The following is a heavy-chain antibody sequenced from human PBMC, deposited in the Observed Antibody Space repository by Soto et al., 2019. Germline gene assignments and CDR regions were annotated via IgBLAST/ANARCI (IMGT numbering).Heavy chain of an antibody. Sequence: QVQLVESGGGVVQPGRSLRLSCAASGFTFSSYGMHWVRQAPGKGLEWVAVIWYDGSNKYYADSVKGRFTISRDNSKNTLYLQMNSLRAEDTAVYYCAILKVRGVSDAFGIWGQGTMVTVSS. D-gene: IGHD3-10*01. CDR1: GFTFSSYG. J-gene: IGHJ3*02. CDR2: IWYDGSNK. CDR3: AILKVRGVSDAFGI. V-gene: IGHV3-33*01.